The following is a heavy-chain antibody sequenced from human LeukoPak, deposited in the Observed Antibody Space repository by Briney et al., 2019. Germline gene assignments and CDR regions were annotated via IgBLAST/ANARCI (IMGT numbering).Heavy chain of an antibody. CDR1: GFTFSSYS. D-gene: IGHD3-10*01. J-gene: IGHJ4*02. CDR2: ISSSSSYI. V-gene: IGHV3-21*01. Sequence: PGGSLRLSCAASGFTFSSYSMNWVRQAPGKGLEWVSFISSSSSYIYYVDSVKGRFTISRDNAKNSLYLQMNSLRAEDTAVYYCARDSIKAPLDYWGQGTLVTVSS. CDR3: ARDSIKAPLDY.